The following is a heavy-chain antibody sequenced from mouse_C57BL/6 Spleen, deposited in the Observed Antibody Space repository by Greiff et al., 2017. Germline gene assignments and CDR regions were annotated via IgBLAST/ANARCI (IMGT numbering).Heavy chain of an antibody. CDR2: IYPGGGYT. D-gene: IGHD3-2*02. CDR1: GYTFTNYW. J-gene: IGHJ4*01. V-gene: IGHV1-63*01. Sequence: VQLQQSGAELVRPGTSVKMSCKASGYTFTNYWIGWAKQRPGHGLEWIGDIYPGGGYTNYNEKFKGKATLTADKSSSTAYMQFSSLTYEDAAIYYGARWDSSGPHYYAMDYWGQGTSVTVSA. CDR3: ARWDSSGPHYYAMDY.